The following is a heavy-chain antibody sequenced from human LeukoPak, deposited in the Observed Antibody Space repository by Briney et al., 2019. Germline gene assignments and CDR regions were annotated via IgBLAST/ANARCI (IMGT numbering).Heavy chain of an antibody. V-gene: IGHV4-59*01. J-gene: IGHJ3*02. D-gene: IGHD5-24*01. CDR3: ARSRGERWLQFDAFDI. Sequence: SETLSLTCTVSGGSISSYYWSWIQQPPGKGLEWIGYIYYSGSTNYNPSLKSRVTISVDTSKNQFSLKLSSVTAVDTAVYYCARSRGERWLQFDAFDIWGQGTMVTVSS. CDR1: GGSISSYY. CDR2: IYYSGST.